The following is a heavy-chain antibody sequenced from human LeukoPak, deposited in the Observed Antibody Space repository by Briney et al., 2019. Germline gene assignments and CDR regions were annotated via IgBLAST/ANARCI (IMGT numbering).Heavy chain of an antibody. CDR2: INAGNGNT. Sequence: ASVKVSCKASGYTFTSYAMHWVRQAPGQRLEWMGWINAGNGNTKYSQKFQGRVTITRDTSASTAYMELSSLRSEDTAVYYCARAGDYSDFDYWGQGTLVIVSS. CDR1: GYTFTSYA. CDR3: ARAGDYSDFDY. J-gene: IGHJ4*02. D-gene: IGHD4-11*01. V-gene: IGHV1-3*01.